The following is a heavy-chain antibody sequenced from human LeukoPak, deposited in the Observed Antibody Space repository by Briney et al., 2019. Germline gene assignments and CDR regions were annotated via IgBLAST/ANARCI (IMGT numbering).Heavy chain of an antibody. V-gene: IGHV5-51*01. CDR2: IYPGDSDT. J-gene: IGHJ4*02. D-gene: IGHD5-24*01. CDR1: GYIFTSYW. Sequence: GESLQICCKGAGYIFTSYWIGGGRQLPGKGGEGMGIIYPGDSDTRYSPSFQGQVTISADKSISTAYLQWSSLKASDTAMYYCARPGEMARTYYFDYWGQGTLVTVSS. CDR3: ARPGEMARTYYFDY.